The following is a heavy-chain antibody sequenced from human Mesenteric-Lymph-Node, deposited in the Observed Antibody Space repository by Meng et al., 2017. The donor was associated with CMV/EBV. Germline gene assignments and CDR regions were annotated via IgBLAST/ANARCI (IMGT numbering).Heavy chain of an antibody. CDR3: ARDTYYYGMDV. CDR1: GGSISSYY. V-gene: IGHV4-59*01. CDR2: IYYSGST. J-gene: IGHJ6*02. Sequence: GSLRLSCTVSGGSISSYYWSWIRQPPGKGLEWIGYIYYSGSTNYNPSLKSRVTISVDTSKNQFSLKLSSVPAADTAVYYCARDTYYYGMDVWGPGTTVTVSS.